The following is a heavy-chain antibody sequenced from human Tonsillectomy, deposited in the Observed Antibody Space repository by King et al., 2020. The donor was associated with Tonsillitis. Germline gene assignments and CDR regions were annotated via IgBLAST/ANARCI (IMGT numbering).Heavy chain of an antibody. Sequence: PLFSSLAAVPPPLASVTVSCKASGYPFTSSAVTWVRQATGPGLEWMGWMNPTSGNTGYAQKFPGRVTLPMNTSISTAYLELSSLRSADAAVYYWARGEGKEGRGKRGEEEEDDGREGGGKGNTGT. CDR1: GYPFTSSA. D-gene: IGHD3-10*01. CDR3: ARGEGKEGRGKRGEEEEDDGREG. V-gene: IGHV1-8*01. J-gene: IGHJ6*03. CDR2: MNPTSGNT.